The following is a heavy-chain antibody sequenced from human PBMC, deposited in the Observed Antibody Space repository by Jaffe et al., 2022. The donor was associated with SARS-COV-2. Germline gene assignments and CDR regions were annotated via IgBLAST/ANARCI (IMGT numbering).Heavy chain of an antibody. D-gene: IGHD3-22*01. CDR2: ISSSSSYI. CDR1: GFTFSSYS. Sequence: EVQLVESGGGLVKPGGSLRLSCAASGFTFSSYSMNWVRQAPGKGLEWVSSISSSSSYIYYADSVKGRFTISRDNAKNSLYLQMNSLRAEDTAVYYCARVPRSYYYDSSGYYYEHYYYGMDVWGQGTTVTVSS. J-gene: IGHJ6*02. CDR3: ARVPRSYYYDSSGYYYEHYYYGMDV. V-gene: IGHV3-21*01.